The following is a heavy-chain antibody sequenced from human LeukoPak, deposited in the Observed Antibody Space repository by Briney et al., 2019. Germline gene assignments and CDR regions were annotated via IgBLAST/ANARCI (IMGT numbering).Heavy chain of an antibody. CDR1: GFTFSSYG. Sequence: GRSLRLSCAASGFTFSSYGMHWVRQAPGKGLEWVAVISYDGSNKYYADSVKGRFTISRDNSKNTLYLQMNSLRAEDTAVYYCAKDHSSGWYYFDYWGQGTPVTVSS. V-gene: IGHV3-30*18. J-gene: IGHJ4*02. CDR2: ISYDGSNK. CDR3: AKDHSSGWYYFDY. D-gene: IGHD6-19*01.